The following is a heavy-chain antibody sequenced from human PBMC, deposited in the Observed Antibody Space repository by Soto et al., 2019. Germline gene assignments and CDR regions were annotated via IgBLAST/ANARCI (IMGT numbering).Heavy chain of an antibody. V-gene: IGHV3-7*01. CDR1: GFTFSSYW. CDR2: IKQDGSEK. Sequence: GGSLRLSCAASGFTFSSYWMSWVRQAPGKGLEWVANIKQDGSEKYYVDSVKGRFTISRDNAKNSLYLQMNSLRAEDTAVYYCARHPTGYYDFWSGYPPYSMHVWGKGTAVTVSS. CDR3: ARHPTGYYDFWSGYPPYSMHV. J-gene: IGHJ6*03. D-gene: IGHD3-3*01.